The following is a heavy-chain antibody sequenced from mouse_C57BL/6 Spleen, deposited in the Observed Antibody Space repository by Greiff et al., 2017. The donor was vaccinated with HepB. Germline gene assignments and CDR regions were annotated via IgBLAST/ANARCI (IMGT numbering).Heavy chain of an antibody. CDR3: ARGTHITAVVANWYFDV. CDR2: ISYDGSN. J-gene: IGHJ1*03. D-gene: IGHD1-1*01. V-gene: IGHV3-6*01. Sequence: EVHLVESGPGLVKPSQSLSLTCSVTGYSITSGYYWYWIRQFPGNILEWMGYISYDGSNNYNPSLKNRISITHDTSKNQFVLKLKSVTTEDTATYYCARGTHITAVVANWYFDVWGTGTTVTVSS. CDR1: GYSITSGYY.